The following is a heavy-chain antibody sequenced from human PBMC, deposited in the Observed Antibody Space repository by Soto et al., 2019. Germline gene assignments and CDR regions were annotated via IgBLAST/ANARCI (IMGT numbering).Heavy chain of an antibody. V-gene: IGHV1-58*01. J-gene: IGHJ6*02. D-gene: IGHD1-26*01. Sequence: ASGKVSCKASGFTFTSSAVQWVRQARGQRLEWIGWIVVGSGDTNYAQNFQERLTITRDMSTGTAYMELSSLRSEDTAVYFCAAGKSSGTYLYYYYYGMDVWGQGTTVTVSS. CDR2: IVVGSGDT. CDR3: AAGKSSGTYLYYYYYGMDV. CDR1: GFTFTSSA.